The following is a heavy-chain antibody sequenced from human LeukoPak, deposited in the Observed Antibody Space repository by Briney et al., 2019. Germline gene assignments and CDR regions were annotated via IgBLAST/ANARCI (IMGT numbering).Heavy chain of an antibody. Sequence: SETLSLTCTVSGGSSSSYYWSWIRQPPGKGLEWIGEINHSGSTNYNPSLKSRVTISVDTSKNQFSLKLSSVTAADTAVYYCARVGYDFWSGYYLDYWGQGTLVTVSS. CDR2: INHSGST. V-gene: IGHV4-34*01. D-gene: IGHD3-3*01. CDR3: ARVGYDFWSGYYLDY. J-gene: IGHJ4*02. CDR1: GGSSSSYY.